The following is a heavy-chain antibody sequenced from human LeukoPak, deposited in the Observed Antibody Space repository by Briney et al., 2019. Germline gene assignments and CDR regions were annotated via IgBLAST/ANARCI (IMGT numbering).Heavy chain of an antibody. CDR1: GYTFTCYY. Sequence: ASVKVSFKASGYTFTCYYMHWVRQAPGQGLEWMGWINPNSGGTNYAQKFQGRVTMTRDTSISTAYMELSRLRSDDTAVYYCAGSGSYYIRYRLDYWGQGTLVTVSS. J-gene: IGHJ4*02. CDR2: INPNSGGT. V-gene: IGHV1-2*02. D-gene: IGHD1-26*01. CDR3: AGSGSYYIRYRLDY.